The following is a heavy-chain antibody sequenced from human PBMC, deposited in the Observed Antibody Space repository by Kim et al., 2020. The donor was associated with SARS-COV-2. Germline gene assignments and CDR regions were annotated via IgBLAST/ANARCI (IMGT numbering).Heavy chain of an antibody. CDR2: ST. J-gene: IGHJ4*02. V-gene: IGHV3-66*01. CDR3: AREPSTYFGY. Sequence: STVYADSAQGRMTLPEDDSKDAVYLQMSSLRAEDAAVYFCAREPSTYFGYWGQGTLVTVSS.